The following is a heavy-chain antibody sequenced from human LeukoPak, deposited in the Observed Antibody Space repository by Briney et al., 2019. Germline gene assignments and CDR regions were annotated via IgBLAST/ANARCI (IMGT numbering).Heavy chain of an antibody. CDR3: ARGTGNSFDR. V-gene: IGHV3-21*01. J-gene: IGHJ4*02. D-gene: IGHD3-9*01. CDR2: VTASGPLK. CDR1: GFTFSGYS. Sequence: GGSMRLSCAASGFTFSGYSMNWVRQAHGEGLEWVSSVTASGPLKYYADSVAGRFTISRDSAQNSVSLQMNSLKAEDTAVDYCARGTGNSFDRWGQGILVTVSS.